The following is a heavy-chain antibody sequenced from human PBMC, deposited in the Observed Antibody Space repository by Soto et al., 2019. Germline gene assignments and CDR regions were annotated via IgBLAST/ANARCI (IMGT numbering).Heavy chain of an antibody. CDR3: AREDDYGYRYINYGLDV. J-gene: IGHJ6*02. CDR1: VFTFNIYA. D-gene: IGHD4-17*01. V-gene: IGHV3-30-3*01. CDR2: ISFDGTKK. Sequence: WWSLRLSCSASVFTFNIYALHWVRQAPGTGMKWVAVISFDGTKKYYSDSVKGRFTISRDNLKNTLYLQMNNLRVEDAALYFCAREDDYGYRYINYGLDVWGQGTTVTVSS.